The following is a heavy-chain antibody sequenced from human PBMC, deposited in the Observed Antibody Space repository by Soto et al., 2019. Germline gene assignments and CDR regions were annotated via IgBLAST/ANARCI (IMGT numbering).Heavy chain of an antibody. CDR3: ALRKTGSYFDY. Sequence: EVQLVESGGGLIQPGGSLRLSCAASGFTVSSNYMSWVRQAPGKGLEWVSAIGASGAGTYYAEYVKGRFTISRDNSKNTLYLQMNSLRAEDTAVYYCALRKTGSYFDYWGQGTLVTVSS. V-gene: IGHV3-53*01. D-gene: IGHD1-26*01. CDR1: GFTVSSNY. CDR2: GASGAGT. J-gene: IGHJ4*02.